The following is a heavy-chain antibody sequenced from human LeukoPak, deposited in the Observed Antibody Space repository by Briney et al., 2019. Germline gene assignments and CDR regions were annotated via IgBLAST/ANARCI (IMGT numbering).Heavy chain of an antibody. J-gene: IGHJ1*01. V-gene: IGHV4-39*01. D-gene: IGHD2-2*01. CDR1: GGSISSSSYY. CDR2: IYYSGST. Sequence: SETLSLTCTVSGGSISSSSYYWGWIRQPPGKGLEWIGSIYYSGSTYYNPSLKSRVTISADTSKNQFSLRLTSVTAADTAVYYCASRYCRSSSCNPLFQHWGQGTLVSVSS. CDR3: ASRYCRSSSCNPLFQH.